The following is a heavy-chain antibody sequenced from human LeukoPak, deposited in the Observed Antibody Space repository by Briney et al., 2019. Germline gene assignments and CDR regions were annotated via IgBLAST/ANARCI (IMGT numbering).Heavy chain of an antibody. CDR3: ARVNCTGGNCFFDY. D-gene: IGHD2-8*02. CDR1: GFIFRNYD. J-gene: IGHJ4*02. Sequence: GGSLRLSCAVSGFIFRNYDVYWVRQVTGKGLEWVSISGFTGDANYAASVKGRFTVSRENAKNSLFLQMDSLRVGDTAIYYCARVNCTGGNCFFDYWGQGTLVTVSS. CDR2: SGFTGDA. V-gene: IGHV3-13*01.